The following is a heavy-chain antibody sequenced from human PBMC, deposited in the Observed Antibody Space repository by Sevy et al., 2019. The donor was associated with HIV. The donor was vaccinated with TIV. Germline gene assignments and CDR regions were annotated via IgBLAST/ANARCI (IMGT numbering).Heavy chain of an antibody. J-gene: IGHJ4*02. CDR1: GFPFRSYA. D-gene: IGHD6-19*01. CDR3: AKRGNGWYELDY. V-gene: IGHV3-23*01. Sequence: GGSLRLSCAASGFPFRSYAMDWVRQAPGKGLEWVSIVSSTRETEYYADSVKGRFTISRDHSKNTVFLQMNSLRGEDTAVYYCAKRGNGWYELDYWGRGTLVTVSS. CDR2: VSSTRETE.